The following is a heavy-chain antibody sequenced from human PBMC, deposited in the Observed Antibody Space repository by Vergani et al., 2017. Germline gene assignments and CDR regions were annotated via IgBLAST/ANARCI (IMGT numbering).Heavy chain of an antibody. CDR3: AKDERIAARPCFDY. D-gene: IGHD6-6*01. CDR1: GFTFSSYS. J-gene: IGHJ4*02. CDR2: ISSSSSYI. V-gene: IGHV3-21*04. Sequence: EVQLVESGGGLVKPGGSLRLSCAASGFTFSSYSMNWVRQAPGKGLEWVSSISSSSSYIYYADSVKGRFTISRDNAKNSLYLQMNSLRAEDTAVYYCAKDERIAARPCFDYWGQGTLVTVSS.